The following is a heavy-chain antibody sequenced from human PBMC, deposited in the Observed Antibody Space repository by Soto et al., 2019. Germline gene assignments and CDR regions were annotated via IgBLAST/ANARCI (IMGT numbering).Heavy chain of an antibody. V-gene: IGHV3-7*01. D-gene: IGHD5-18*01. J-gene: IGHJ4*02. CDR1: GFSFSSYW. CDR3: ARRVQILGPHYYFDY. Sequence: GGSLRLSCAASGFSFSSYWMTWVRQAPGKGLEWVANIKQDGSEKYSVDSVKGRFTISRDNAKNSLSLQMNSLRAEDTAVYYCARRVQILGPHYYFDYWGQGTLVTVS. CDR2: IKQDGSEK.